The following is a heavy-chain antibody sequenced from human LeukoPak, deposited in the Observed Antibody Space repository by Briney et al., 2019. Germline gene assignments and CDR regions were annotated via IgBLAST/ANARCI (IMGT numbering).Heavy chain of an antibody. CDR1: GFTFSSYG. V-gene: IGHV3-30*02. Sequence: QSGGTLRLSCAASGFTFSSYGMSWVRQAPGKGLEWVAFIRYDGSNKYYADSVKGRFTISRDNSKNTLYLQMNSLRAEDTAVYYCARAGAVVDNWFDPWGQGTLVTVSS. D-gene: IGHD2-15*01. CDR2: IRYDGSNK. J-gene: IGHJ5*02. CDR3: ARAGAVVDNWFDP.